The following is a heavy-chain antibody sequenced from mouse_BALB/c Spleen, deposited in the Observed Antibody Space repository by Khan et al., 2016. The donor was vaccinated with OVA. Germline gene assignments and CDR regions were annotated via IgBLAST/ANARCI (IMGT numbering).Heavy chain of an antibody. CDR1: GYTFTDYY. V-gene: IGHV1-77*01. CDR2: ISPGSGDT. D-gene: IGHD1-2*01. Sequence: QVRLQQSGVELARPGASVKLSCKASGYTFTDYYINWVKQRTGQGLEWIGEISPGSGDTYYNEKFKGKATLTADKSSNTAYMQLSSLTSEASAVYFCARRNYFGYTFAYWGQGTLVTVSA. CDR3: ARRNYFGYTFAY. J-gene: IGHJ3*01.